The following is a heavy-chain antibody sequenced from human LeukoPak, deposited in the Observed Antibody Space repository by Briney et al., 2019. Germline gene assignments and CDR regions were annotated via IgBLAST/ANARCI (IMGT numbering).Heavy chain of an antibody. V-gene: IGHV3-30*04. J-gene: IGHJ4*02. D-gene: IGHD6-13*01. Sequence: GGSLRLSCAASGFTFSSYAMHWIRQAPGKGLEWVAVISYDGSNKYYADSVKGRFTISRDNSKNTLYLQMNSLRAEDTAVYYCAKDEIAAAGKARPPYDYWGQGTLVTVFS. CDR3: AKDEIAAAGKARPPYDY. CDR2: ISYDGSNK. CDR1: GFTFSSYA.